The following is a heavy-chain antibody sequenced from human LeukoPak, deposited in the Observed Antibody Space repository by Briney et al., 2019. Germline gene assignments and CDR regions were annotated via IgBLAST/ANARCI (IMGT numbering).Heavy chain of an antibody. CDR3: VKPTYYETSTGSRVGFDH. D-gene: IGHD3-9*01. CDR1: GFTFSTYG. V-gene: IGHV3-30*18. J-gene: IGHJ4*02. Sequence: PGRSLRLSCAASGFTFSTYGMHWVRQAPGKGLEWVAGISYDGSTEEYADSVKGRFTISRDNSKNTLNLQMNSLREEDTAVFHCVKPTYYETSTGSRVGFDHWGQGTLVTVSS. CDR2: ISYDGSTE.